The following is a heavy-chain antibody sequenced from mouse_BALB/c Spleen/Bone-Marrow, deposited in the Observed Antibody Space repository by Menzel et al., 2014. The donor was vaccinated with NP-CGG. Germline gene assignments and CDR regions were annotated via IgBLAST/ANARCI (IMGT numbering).Heavy chain of an antibody. CDR1: GYTFXNYW. CDR2: IYPGNSDT. CDR3: TTLARSDFDY. V-gene: IGHV1-5*01. D-gene: IGHD3-1*01. J-gene: IGHJ2*01. Sequence: EVQLQQSGTVLARPGAAVKMSCKASGYTFXNYWMHWVKQRPGQDLEWIGTIYPGNSDTTYNQKFKGKAKLTAVTSTSTAYMELSSLTNEDSAVYYCTTLARSDFDYWGQGTTLTVSS.